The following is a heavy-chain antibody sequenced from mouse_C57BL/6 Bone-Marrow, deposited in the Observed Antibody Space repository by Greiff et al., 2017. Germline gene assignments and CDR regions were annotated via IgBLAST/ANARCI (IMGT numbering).Heavy chain of an antibody. CDR1: GYTFTSYG. J-gene: IGHJ4*01. CDR2: IHPNSGST. D-gene: IGHD1-1*01. Sequence: QVQLQQPGAELVKPGASVKLSCKASGYTFTSYGMHWVQQRPGQGLEWIGMIHPNSGSTNYNEKFKSKATLTVDKSSSTAYMQLSSLTSEDSAVYYCAFTTVVARDAMDYWGQGTSVTVSS. CDR3: AFTTVVARDAMDY. V-gene: IGHV1-64*01.